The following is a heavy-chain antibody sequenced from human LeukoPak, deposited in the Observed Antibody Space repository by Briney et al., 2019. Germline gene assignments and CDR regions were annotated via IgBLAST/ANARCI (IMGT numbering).Heavy chain of an antibody. D-gene: IGHD3-22*01. CDR2: ISGSGGST. CDR3: AKKGEYYYDSSGFYYPLDY. V-gene: IGHV3-23*01. Sequence: GGSLRLSCAASGFTFSTYAMSWVRQAPGKGLEWVSAISGSGGSTFYADSVKGRFTISRDNSKNTLFLQMNSLRTEDTAVYYCAKKGEYYYDSSGFYYPLDYWGQGTLVTVSS. CDR1: GFTFSTYA. J-gene: IGHJ4*02.